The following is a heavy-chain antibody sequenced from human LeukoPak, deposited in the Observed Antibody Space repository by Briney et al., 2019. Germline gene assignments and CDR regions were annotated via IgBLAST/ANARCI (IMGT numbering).Heavy chain of an antibody. CDR1: GFTFSSYA. J-gene: IGHJ6*03. D-gene: IGHD6-19*01. CDR3: AKDRVAVAGTGRADYYYYYMDV. V-gene: IGHV3-23*01. Sequence: PGGSLRLSCAASGFTFSSYAMSWVRQAPGKGLEWVSAISGSGGSTYYADSVKGRFTISRDNSMNTLYLQMNSLRAEDTAVYYCAKDRVAVAGTGRADYYYYYMDVWGKGTTVTVSS. CDR2: ISGSGGST.